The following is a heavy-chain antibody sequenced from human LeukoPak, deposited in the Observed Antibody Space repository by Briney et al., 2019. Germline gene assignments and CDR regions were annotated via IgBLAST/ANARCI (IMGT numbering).Heavy chain of an antibody. D-gene: IGHD6-13*01. CDR2: IIPIFGTA. Sequence: SVKVSCKASGYTFTSYGISWVRQAPGQGLEWMGGIIPIFGTANYAQKFQGRVTITADESTSTAYMELSSLRSEDTAVYYCAAGYSSSWYFSSFDYWGQGTLVTVSS. J-gene: IGHJ4*02. V-gene: IGHV1-69*13. CDR3: AAGYSSSWYFSSFDY. CDR1: GYTFTSYG.